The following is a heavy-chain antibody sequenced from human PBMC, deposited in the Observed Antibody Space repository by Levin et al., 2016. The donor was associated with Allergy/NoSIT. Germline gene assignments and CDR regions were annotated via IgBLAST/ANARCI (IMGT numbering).Heavy chain of an antibody. CDR3: AKDIGLRYFDW. Sequence: GESLKISCAASGFTFNNYGMHWVRQAPGKGLEWVAFMSYDGSDKYYTDSVKGRFTISRDNSKDTLFLQMTSLRPEDTAVYYCAKDIGLRYFDWWGQGTLVTVSS. J-gene: IGHJ4*02. V-gene: IGHV3-30*18. CDR2: MSYDGSDK. CDR1: GFTFNNYG. D-gene: IGHD3-16*02.